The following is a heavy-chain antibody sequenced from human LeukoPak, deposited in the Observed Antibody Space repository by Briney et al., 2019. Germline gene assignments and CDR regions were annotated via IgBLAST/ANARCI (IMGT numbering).Heavy chain of an antibody. CDR3: ARAWQKAFDI. V-gene: IGHV3-7*04. CDR2: IKPDGSEE. CDR1: GFTFSTYW. J-gene: IGHJ3*02. Sequence: TGGSLRLSCAASGFTFSTYWMNWVRQAPGKGLEWVASIKPDGSEEYYVDSVKGRFTMSRDNAKNLMYVQMNSLRAEDAAIYYCARAWQKAFDIWGQGTMVTVSS.